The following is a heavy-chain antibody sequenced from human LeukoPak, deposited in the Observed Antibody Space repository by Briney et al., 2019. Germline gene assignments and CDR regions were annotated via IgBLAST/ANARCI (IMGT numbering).Heavy chain of an antibody. V-gene: IGHV1-69*05. D-gene: IGHD3-10*01. J-gene: IGHJ6*03. Sequence: GASVKVSCKASGCTFSSYAISWVRQAPGQGLEWMGGIIPIFGKANYAQKFQGRVTITTDESTSTAYMELSSLRSEDTAVYYCARVIYSSGSYSGSYYYYYMDVWGKGTTVTVSS. CDR3: ARVIYSSGSYSGSYYYYYMDV. CDR2: IIPIFGKA. CDR1: GCTFSSYA.